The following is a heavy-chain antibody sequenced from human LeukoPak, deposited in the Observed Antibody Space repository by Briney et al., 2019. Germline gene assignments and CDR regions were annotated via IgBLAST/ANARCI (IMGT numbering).Heavy chain of an antibody. Sequence: GASVKVSCKASGYIFTSYYMHWVRQAPGQGLEWMGIINPSGGTTSYAQKFQARVTMTRDTSTSTVYMELSSLRSEDTAVYYCARDRGTVVHDAFDIWGQGTMVTVSS. D-gene: IGHD4-23*01. CDR3: ARDRGTVVHDAFDI. V-gene: IGHV1-46*01. J-gene: IGHJ3*02. CDR1: GYIFTSYY. CDR2: INPSGGTT.